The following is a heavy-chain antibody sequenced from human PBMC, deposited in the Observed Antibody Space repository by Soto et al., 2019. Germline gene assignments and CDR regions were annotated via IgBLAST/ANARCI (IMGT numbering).Heavy chain of an antibody. Sequence: SETLSLTCTVSGGSISSYYWSWIRQPPGKGLEWIGYIYYSGSTNYNPSLKSRVTISVDTSKNQFSLKLGSVTAADTAVYYCARDKPYSGYVRSPPMCWFDPWGQGTLVTVSS. D-gene: IGHD5-12*01. CDR2: IYYSGST. CDR1: GGSISSYY. V-gene: IGHV4-59*01. J-gene: IGHJ5*02. CDR3: ARDKPYSGYVRSPPMCWFDP.